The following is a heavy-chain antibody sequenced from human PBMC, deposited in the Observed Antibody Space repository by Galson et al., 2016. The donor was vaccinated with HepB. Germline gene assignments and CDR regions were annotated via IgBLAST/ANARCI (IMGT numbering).Heavy chain of an antibody. J-gene: IGHJ4*02. CDR2: ISYDGNYK. V-gene: IGHV3-30*18. CDR1: GLTFSSHG. Sequence: LRLSCAASGLTFSSHGMHWVRQAPHKGLEWVAFISYDGNYKYYADSVKGRFTISRDNSKTTLSLQMNSLRAEDTAVYYCAKADIVVVLGTTSPFDYWGQGTLVTVSS. CDR3: AKADIVVVLGTTSPFDY. D-gene: IGHD2-15*01.